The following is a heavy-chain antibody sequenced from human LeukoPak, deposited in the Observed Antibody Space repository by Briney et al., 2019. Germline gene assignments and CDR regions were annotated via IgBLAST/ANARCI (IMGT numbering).Heavy chain of an antibody. J-gene: IGHJ4*02. D-gene: IGHD6-19*01. V-gene: IGHV3-33*01. CDR1: GFTFSSYG. Sequence: PGGSLRLSCAASGFTFSSYGMHWVRQAPGKGLEWVAVIWYDGSNKYYADSVKGRFTISRDNSKNTPYLQMNSLRAEDTAVYYCAREKTAVAGLDYWGQGTLVTVSS. CDR2: IWYDGSNK. CDR3: AREKTAVAGLDY.